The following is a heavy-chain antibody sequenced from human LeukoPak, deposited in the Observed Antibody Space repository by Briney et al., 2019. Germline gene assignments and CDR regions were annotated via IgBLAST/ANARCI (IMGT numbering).Heavy chain of an antibody. CDR1: GFTFSNFG. D-gene: IGHD6-6*01. CDR2: ISGSGANI. CDR3: AKDAGPQQLVFFDS. J-gene: IGHJ4*02. Sequence: GGSLRLSCTATGFTFSNFGMAWVRQAPGQGLEWVSTISGSGANIHQADSVKGRFTISRDNSRSTLYLQMNSLRAKDTAVYYCAKDAGPQQLVFFDSWGQGTLVTVSS. V-gene: IGHV3-23*01.